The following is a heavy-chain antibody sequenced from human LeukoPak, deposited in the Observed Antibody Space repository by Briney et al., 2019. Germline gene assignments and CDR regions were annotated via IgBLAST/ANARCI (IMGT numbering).Heavy chain of an antibody. CDR2: IGGSGGTT. V-gene: IGHV3-23*01. CDR1: GFTFSDYA. D-gene: IGHD3-16*01. J-gene: IGHJ4*02. Sequence: GGSLRLSCAASGFTFSDYAMGWVRQAPGQGLQWVSAIGGSGGTTYYADSVKGRFTISRDNSKNTLYLQMNSLRAEDTAVYYCAKDGGLYYFDYWGQGTLVTVSS. CDR3: AKDGGLYYFDY.